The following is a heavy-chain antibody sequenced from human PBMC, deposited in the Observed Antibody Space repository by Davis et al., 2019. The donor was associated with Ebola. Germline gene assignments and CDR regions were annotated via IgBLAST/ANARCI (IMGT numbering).Heavy chain of an antibody. CDR3: VRHATYYSGSGSYYPDY. CDR2: MYYTGSP. D-gene: IGHD3-10*01. CDR1: GGSISSRNYY. J-gene: IGHJ4*02. V-gene: IGHV4-39*01. Sequence: PSETLSLTCTVSGGSISSRNYYWGWIRQSPGQGLEWIATMYYTGSPYYNPSLMSRVPMSVDTSRNLFSLKLSSVTAADTALYYCVRHATYYSGSGSYYPDYWGRGTLVTVSS.